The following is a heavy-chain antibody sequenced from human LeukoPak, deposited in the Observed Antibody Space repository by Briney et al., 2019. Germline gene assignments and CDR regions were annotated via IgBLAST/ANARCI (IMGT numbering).Heavy chain of an antibody. V-gene: IGHV4-4*07. J-gene: IGHJ3*02. Sequence: PSETLSLTCTVSGGSISSYYWSWIRQPAGKGLEWIGRIYTSGSTNYNPSLKSRVTVSVDTSKNQVSLKLSSVTAADTAVYYCARGFRMLRGIDAFDIWRQGTMVTVSS. CDR3: ARGFRMLRGIDAFDI. CDR1: GGSISSYY. CDR2: IYTSGST. D-gene: IGHD3-16*01.